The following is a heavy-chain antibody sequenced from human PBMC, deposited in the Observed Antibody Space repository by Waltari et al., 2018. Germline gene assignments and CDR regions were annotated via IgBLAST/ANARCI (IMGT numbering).Heavy chain of an antibody. D-gene: IGHD1-26*01. CDR1: GFTFSSYA. CDR2: IGGSGGST. V-gene: IGHV3-23*01. CDR3: AKDQSLVGATSDY. J-gene: IGHJ4*02. Sequence: EVPLLESGGGLVQPGGSLRLSCPASGFTFSSYAMSWVRQAPGKGLEWVSAIGGSGGSTYYADSVKGRFTISRDNSKNTLYLQMNSLRAEDTAVYYCAKDQSLVGATSDYWGQGTLVTVSS.